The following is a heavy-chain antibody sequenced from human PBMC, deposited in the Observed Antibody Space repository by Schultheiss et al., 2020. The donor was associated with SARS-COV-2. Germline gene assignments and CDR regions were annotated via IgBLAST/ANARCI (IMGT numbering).Heavy chain of an antibody. CDR1: GFTFSSYA. Sequence: GGSLRLSCAASGFTFSSYAMSWVRQAPGMGLEWVSTISGSGGSTYYADSVKGRFTISRDNSKNTLYLQMNSLRAEDTAVYYCAKRGGYYYDSSGYCDYWGQGTLVTVSS. CDR3: AKRGGYYYDSSGYCDY. V-gene: IGHV3-23*01. CDR2: ISGSGGST. D-gene: IGHD3-22*01. J-gene: IGHJ4*02.